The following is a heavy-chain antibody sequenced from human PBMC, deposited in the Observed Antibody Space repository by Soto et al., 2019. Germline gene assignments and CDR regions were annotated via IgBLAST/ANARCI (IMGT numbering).Heavy chain of an antibody. Sequence: QVQLQQRGAGLLKPSETLSLTCAVYGGSFSGYSWNWIRQPPGKGLEWIGAINYSGSTDYNPSLKSRVIISVDTSKNQFSLKLTSVTAADTAVYYCARGPGGGTLGWWGQGTLVTVSS. D-gene: IGHD3-16*01. CDR1: GGSFSGYS. J-gene: IGHJ4*02. CDR2: INYSGST. CDR3: ARGPGGGTLGW. V-gene: IGHV4-34*01.